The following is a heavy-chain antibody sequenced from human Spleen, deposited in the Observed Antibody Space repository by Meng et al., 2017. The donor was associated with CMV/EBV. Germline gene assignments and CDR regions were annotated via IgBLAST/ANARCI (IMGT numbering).Heavy chain of an antibody. CDR1: GGSFSGYY. J-gene: IGHJ5*02. Sequence: SETLSLTCAVYGGSFSGYYWSWIRQPPGKGLEWIGEINHSGSSNYNTSLKSRVTISGDTSKNQFYLSLHSLTAADTAVYYCALTMDNWFDPWGQGTPVTVSS. D-gene: IGHD3-10*01. CDR2: INHSGSS. V-gene: IGHV4-34*01. CDR3: ALTMDNWFDP.